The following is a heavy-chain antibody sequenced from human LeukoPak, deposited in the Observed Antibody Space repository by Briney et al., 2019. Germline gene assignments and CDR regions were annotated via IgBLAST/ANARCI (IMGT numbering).Heavy chain of an antibody. CDR3: ARSKRSGWTPFDY. Sequence: GGSLRLSCAASGFTFSTCPMHWVRQAPGKGLEWVAVMSDDGSIKYYADSMRGRFTISRDNSKNTLYLQMDSLRGEDTAVYYCARSKRSGWTPFDYWGQGTLVTVSS. CDR1: GFTFSTCP. D-gene: IGHD6-19*01. CDR2: MSDDGSIK. V-gene: IGHV3-30*04. J-gene: IGHJ4*02.